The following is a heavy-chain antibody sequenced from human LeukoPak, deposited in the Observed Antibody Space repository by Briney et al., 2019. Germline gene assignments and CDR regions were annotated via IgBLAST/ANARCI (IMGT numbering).Heavy chain of an antibody. Sequence: SETLSLTCTVFGESFSDYYWTWVRQPPGKGLEWIGEIIHSGSTNYNPSLKSRVTISVDRSKNQFSLKMTSVTAADTAMYYCATSFDYGDPRGNYFDFWGQGILVTVSS. D-gene: IGHD4-17*01. J-gene: IGHJ4*02. V-gene: IGHV4-34*12. CDR2: IIHSGST. CDR3: ATSFDYGDPRGNYFDF. CDR1: GESFSDYY.